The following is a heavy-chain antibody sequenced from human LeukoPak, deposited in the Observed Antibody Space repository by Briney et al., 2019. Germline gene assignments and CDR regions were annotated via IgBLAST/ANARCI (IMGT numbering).Heavy chain of an antibody. Sequence: ASVKVSCKASGYTFTGYYMHWVRQAPGQGLEWMGWINPNSGGTNYAQKFQGRVTMTRDTSISTAYMELSRLRSDDTAVYYCARADIAVAGSGTYFDYWGQGTLVTVSS. J-gene: IGHJ4*02. V-gene: IGHV1-2*02. CDR3: ARADIAVAGSGTYFDY. CDR2: INPNSGGT. D-gene: IGHD6-19*01. CDR1: GYTFTGYY.